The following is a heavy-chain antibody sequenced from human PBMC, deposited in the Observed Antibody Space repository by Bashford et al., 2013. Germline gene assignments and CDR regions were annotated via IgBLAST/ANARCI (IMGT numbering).Heavy chain of an antibody. CDR1: GYSFSTYW. V-gene: IGHV5-51*01. CDR2: IYPDDSDT. D-gene: IGHD5-18*01. CDR3: ARHLGDSAMVADWFDP. J-gene: IGHJ5*02. Sequence: ESLKISCKGSGYSFSTYWIGWVRQMPGKGLEWMGVIYPDDSDTRYSPSFQGQVTISADRSINTAYLQWSSLKDSDTAMYYCARHLGDSAMVADWFDPWGQGTLVTVSS.